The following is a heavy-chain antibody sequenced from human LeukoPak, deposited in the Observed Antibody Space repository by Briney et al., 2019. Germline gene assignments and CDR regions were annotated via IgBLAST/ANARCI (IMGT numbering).Heavy chain of an antibody. D-gene: IGHD3-22*01. J-gene: IGHJ4*02. Sequence: GGSLRLSCVGSGFTFSSYHMNWGRQAPGKGLEWVSYISSSSSTIYYADSVKGRFTISRDNAENSLYLQTNSLRAEDTAVYYCARAQYYSDSNGYYYLHYWGPGTLVTVSS. CDR2: ISSSSSTI. CDR1: GFTFSSYH. V-gene: IGHV3-48*01. CDR3: ARAQYYSDSNGYYYLHY.